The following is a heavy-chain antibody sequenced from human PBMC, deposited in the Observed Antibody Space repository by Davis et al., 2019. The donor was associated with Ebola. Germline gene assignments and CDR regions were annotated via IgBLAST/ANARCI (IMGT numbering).Heavy chain of an antibody. V-gene: IGHV3-30*19. CDR3: ARETDGMDG. CDR2: ISYDGSNK. J-gene: IGHJ6*04. CDR1: GFTFNIFD. Sequence: GGSLRLSCAASGFTFNIFDMHWVRQAPGKGLEWVAVISYDGSNKYYADSVKGRFTISRDNSKNTQYLQMNSLRRDDTAVYYCARETDGMDGWGKGTTVTVSS.